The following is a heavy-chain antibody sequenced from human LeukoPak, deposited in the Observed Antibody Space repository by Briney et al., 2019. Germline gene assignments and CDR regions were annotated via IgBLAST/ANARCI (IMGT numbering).Heavy chain of an antibody. CDR2: FDPEDGET. Sequence: ASVKVSCKVSGHTLTESSMHWVRQAPGKGLEWMGGFDPEDGETIYAQKFQGRVTMTEDTSTDTAYMELSSLRSEDTAVYYCATELKGGFLFDYWGQGTLVTVSS. V-gene: IGHV1-24*01. D-gene: IGHD5-12*01. CDR1: GHTLTESS. J-gene: IGHJ4*02. CDR3: ATELKGGFLFDY.